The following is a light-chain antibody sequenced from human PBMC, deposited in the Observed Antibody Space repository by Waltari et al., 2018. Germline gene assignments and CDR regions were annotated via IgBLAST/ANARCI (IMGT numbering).Light chain of an antibody. CDR1: QSVTSI. V-gene: IGKV3-15*01. Sequence: EIVMTQSPATLSVSPGERATLSSRASQSVTSILAWYQQKPGQAPRLLIYGTSTRATGIPDRFSGSGSGAEFTLTISSLQSEDFAVYYCQQYNNWPPTFGQGTKLEIK. J-gene: IGKJ2*01. CDR2: GTS. CDR3: QQYNNWPPT.